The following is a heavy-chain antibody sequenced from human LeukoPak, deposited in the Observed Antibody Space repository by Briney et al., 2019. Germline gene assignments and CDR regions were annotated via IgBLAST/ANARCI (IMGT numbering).Heavy chain of an antibody. D-gene: IGHD3-3*02. CDR3: ARVTHFWSGHYGVDV. CDR2: IYYSGST. CDR1: GGSISSYY. Sequence: SETLSLTCTVSGGSISSYYWSWIRQPPGKGLEWIGYIYYSGSTNYNPSLKSRVTISVDTSKNQFSLKLSSVTAADTAVYYCARVTHFWSGHYGVDVWGQGTTVTVSS. V-gene: IGHV4-59*01. J-gene: IGHJ6*02.